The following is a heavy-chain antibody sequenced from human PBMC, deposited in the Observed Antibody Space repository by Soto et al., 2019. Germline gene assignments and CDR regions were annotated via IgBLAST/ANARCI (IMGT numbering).Heavy chain of an antibody. CDR3: ARERGGYGRFDV. D-gene: IGHD5-18*01. J-gene: IGHJ6*02. V-gene: IGHV4-30-2*01. CDR1: GGSISNAAYS. Sequence: SETLSLTCTVSGGSISNAAYSWSWIRQPPGKGLEWIGYIYPSGMPYYNPSLRSRVTISVDRSNDQFSLKLKSVTAADTAVYYCARERGGYGRFDVWGQGTTVTVSS. CDR2: IYPSGMP.